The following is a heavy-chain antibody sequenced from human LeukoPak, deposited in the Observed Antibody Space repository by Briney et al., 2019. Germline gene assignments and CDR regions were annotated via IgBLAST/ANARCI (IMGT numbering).Heavy chain of an antibody. V-gene: IGHV1-2*02. CDR2: INPNSGGT. CDR3: TRSGGHDFQY. D-gene: IGHD2-8*02. J-gene: IGHJ1*01. CDR1: GYTFTGYQ. Sequence: ASMKVSCKASGYTFTGYQMHWVRQAPGQGLEWMGWINPNSGGTNYAHKFQGRVTMTRDTSISTAYMELSWLRSDDTAAYHCTRSGGHDFQYWGQGTLVIVSS.